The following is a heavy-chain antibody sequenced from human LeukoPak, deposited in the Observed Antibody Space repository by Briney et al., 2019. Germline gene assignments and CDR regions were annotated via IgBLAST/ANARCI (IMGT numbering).Heavy chain of an antibody. V-gene: IGHV3-23*01. CDR2: ISASGAST. CDR1: GFTFSTHA. CDR3: ARRYYASQSPFDC. J-gene: IGHJ4*02. Sequence: GGSLRPSCAASGFTFSTHAMGWVRQAPGKGLEWVSGISASGASTYSADSVKGRFTISRDNSKNTPYLQLKSLRAEDTAAYYCARRYYASQSPFDCWGQGTLVTVSS. D-gene: IGHD3-10*01.